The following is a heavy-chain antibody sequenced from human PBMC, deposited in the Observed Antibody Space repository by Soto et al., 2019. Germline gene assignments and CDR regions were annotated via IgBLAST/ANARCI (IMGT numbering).Heavy chain of an antibody. J-gene: IGHJ4*02. CDR3: GSPGRVLKPPTG. D-gene: IGHD2-8*02. CDR1: GFTFSDSW. CDR2: ITEDGRGN. Sequence: EMQLVESGGGLVQPGGSLRLSCAASGFTFSDSWMNWVRQAPGKGLEWVANITEDGRGNYNVDSVKGRFTISRANAMNSLYLQMGSPTAEDTAEYYCGSPGRVLKPPTGWGQGTLVTVSS. V-gene: IGHV3-7*05.